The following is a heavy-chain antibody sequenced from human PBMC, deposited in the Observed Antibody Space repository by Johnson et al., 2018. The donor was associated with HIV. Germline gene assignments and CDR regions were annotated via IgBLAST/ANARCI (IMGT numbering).Heavy chain of an antibody. CDR1: RFTFSTYG. CDR2: ISYDGSSK. V-gene: IGHV3-30*03. Sequence: QVQLVESGGGVVQPGRSLRLSCAASRFTFSTYGMHWVRQAPGKGLEWVAVISYDGSSKFYADSVKGRFTISRDNSKNTLYLQMNRLTGEDTAIYYCAAGGGDCYPSHWGFCAFDIWGQGTMVTVSS. CDR3: AAGGGDCYPSHWGFCAFDI. J-gene: IGHJ3*02. D-gene: IGHD2-21*01.